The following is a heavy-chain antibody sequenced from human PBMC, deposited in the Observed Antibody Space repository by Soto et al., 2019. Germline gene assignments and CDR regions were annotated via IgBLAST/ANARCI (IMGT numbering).Heavy chain of an antibody. CDR2: IWYDGSNK. CDR3: ARGGSIPFCSGGSCYPGAEYFQH. J-gene: IGHJ1*01. D-gene: IGHD2-15*01. Sequence: PGGSLRLSCAASGFTFSSYGMHWVRQAPGKGLEWVAVIWYDGSNKYYADSVKGRFTISRDNSKNTLYLQMNSLRAEDTAVYYCARGGSIPFCSGGSCYPGAEYFQHWGQGTLVTVSS. CDR1: GFTFSSYG. V-gene: IGHV3-33*01.